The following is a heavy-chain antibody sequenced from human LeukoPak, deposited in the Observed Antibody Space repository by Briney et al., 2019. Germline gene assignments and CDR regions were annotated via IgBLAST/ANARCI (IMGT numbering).Heavy chain of an antibody. Sequence: EGSLRLSCVASGFPFSSYWMTWVRQAPGKGLEWVANIKQDGSKKSYVDSVKGRFTISRDNAKNSLYLQMNSLRAEDTAIYYCTRVGYIDEGIDYWGQGTLVTVSS. D-gene: IGHD5-24*01. CDR2: IKQDGSKK. CDR3: TRVGYIDEGIDY. CDR1: GFPFSSYW. J-gene: IGHJ4*02. V-gene: IGHV3-7*04.